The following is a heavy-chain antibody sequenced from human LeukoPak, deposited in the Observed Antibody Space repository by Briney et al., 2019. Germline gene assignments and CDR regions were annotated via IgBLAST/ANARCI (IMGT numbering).Heavy chain of an antibody. Sequence: KTSETLSLTCAVYGGSFSGYYWSWIRQPPGKGVEWIGEINHSGSTNYNPSLKSRVTISVDTSKNQFSLKLSSVTAADTAVYYCARERGSYGVSYYGMDVWGQGTTVTVSS. CDR3: ARERGSYGVSYYGMDV. CDR1: GGSFSGYY. D-gene: IGHD3-16*01. J-gene: IGHJ6*02. CDR2: INHSGST. V-gene: IGHV4-34*01.